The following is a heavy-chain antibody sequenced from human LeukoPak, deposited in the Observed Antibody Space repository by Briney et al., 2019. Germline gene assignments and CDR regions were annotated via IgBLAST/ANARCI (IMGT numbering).Heavy chain of an antibody. CDR1: GGSISNYY. V-gene: IGHV4-59*12. D-gene: IGHD3-16*01. Sequence: PSETLSLTCTVSGGSISNYYWSWIRQPPGKGLEWIGYIYSSGHTNYNPSLKSRVTISVDTSKNQFSLKLSSVTAADTAVFYCARGTDAYLASFDYWGQGTLVTVSS. J-gene: IGHJ4*02. CDR2: IYSSGHT. CDR3: ARGTDAYLASFDY.